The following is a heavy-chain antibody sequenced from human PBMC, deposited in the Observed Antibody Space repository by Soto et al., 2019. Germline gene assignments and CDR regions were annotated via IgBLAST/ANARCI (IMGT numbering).Heavy chain of an antibody. V-gene: IGHV4-30-2*06. CDR2: IGHLETT. CDR1: GVAMTYGGYS. Sequence: SETLSLTCSVSGVAMTYGGYSWSWIRQSPEKGLEWLGYIGHLETTYYNPSFKSRLSLSIDRTRNQFSLSLSSVTAADTAVYYCARGPGRYFDWQTWYFDLWGRGTLVTVSS. D-gene: IGHD3-9*01. CDR3: ARGPGRYFDWQTWYFDL. J-gene: IGHJ2*01.